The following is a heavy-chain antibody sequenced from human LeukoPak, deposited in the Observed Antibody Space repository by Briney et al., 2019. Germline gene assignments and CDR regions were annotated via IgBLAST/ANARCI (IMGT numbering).Heavy chain of an antibody. J-gene: IGHJ4*02. CDR2: IRSKAYGGTT. CDR3: GREYDFWTGGYY. V-gene: IGHV3-49*03. D-gene: IGHD3-3*01. CDR1: GFTLGDYA. Sequence: GGSLRLSCITCGFTLGDYAMNWLRQAPGKGLEWVGFIRSKAYGGTTEYAASVKGRFTILRDDSRGIAYLQMSSLKNEDTAVYYCGREYDFWTGGYYWGQGTLVTVSS.